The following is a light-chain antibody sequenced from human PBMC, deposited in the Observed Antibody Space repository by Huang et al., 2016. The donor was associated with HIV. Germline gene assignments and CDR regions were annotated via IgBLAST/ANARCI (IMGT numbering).Light chain of an antibody. CDR2: GAS. Sequence: EIVMTQSPATLSVSPGERATLSCRASQSISNNLAWYQQKPGQAPRLLVYGASARATGVPVRFSGSGSGTVFTLTISSLQFEDSAVYYCQQYNDWLSLTFGGGTKLGIK. CDR3: QQYNDWLSLT. V-gene: IGKV3-15*01. J-gene: IGKJ4*01. CDR1: QSISNN.